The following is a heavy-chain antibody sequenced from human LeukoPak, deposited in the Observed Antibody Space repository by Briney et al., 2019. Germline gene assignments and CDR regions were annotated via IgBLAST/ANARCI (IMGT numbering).Heavy chain of an antibody. CDR1: GFTVSSNY. V-gene: IGHV3-66*01. CDR2: IYSGGST. Sequence: GGSLRLSCAASGFTVSSNYMNWVRQAPGKGLEWVSVIYSGGSTYYADSVKGRFTISRDNSKNTLYLQMNSLRAEDTAVYYCARDNPYYYDSSGYYSPYYWGQGTLVTVSS. CDR3: ARDNPYYYDSSGYYSPYY. J-gene: IGHJ4*02. D-gene: IGHD3-22*01.